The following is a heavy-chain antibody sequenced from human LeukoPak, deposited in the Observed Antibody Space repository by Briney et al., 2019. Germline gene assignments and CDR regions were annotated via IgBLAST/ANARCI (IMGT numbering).Heavy chain of an antibody. J-gene: IGHJ3*02. CDR3: ASYTATADASDI. CDR1: GFTFSSYA. Sequence: PGGSLRLSCAASGFTFSSYAMNWVRQAPGKGLEWVSAISGSGGSTYYADSVKGRFTISRDNSKNTLYLQMNSLRAEDTAVYYCASYTATADASDIWGQGTMVTVSS. V-gene: IGHV3-23*01. CDR2: ISGSGGST.